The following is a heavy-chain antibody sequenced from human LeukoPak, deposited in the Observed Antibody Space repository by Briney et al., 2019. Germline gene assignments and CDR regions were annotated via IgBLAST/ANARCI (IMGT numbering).Heavy chain of an antibody. Sequence: SETLSLTCTVSGGSISSSSYYWGWIRQPPGKGLEWIGSIYYSGSTYYNPSLKSRVTISVDTSKNQFSLKLSSVTAADTAVYYCARLSRLFSYDSSGYFDYWGQGTLVTVSS. J-gene: IGHJ4*02. CDR2: IYYSGST. CDR1: GGSISSSSYY. V-gene: IGHV4-39*01. D-gene: IGHD3-22*01. CDR3: ARLSRLFSYDSSGYFDY.